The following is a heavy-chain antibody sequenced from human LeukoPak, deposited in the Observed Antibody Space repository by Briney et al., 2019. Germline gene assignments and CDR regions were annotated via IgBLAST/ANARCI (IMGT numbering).Heavy chain of an antibody. CDR1: GFTFSDYY. D-gene: IGHD6-19*01. Sequence: GGSLRLSCAASGFTFSDYYMSWIRQAPGKGLEWVAVISYDGSNKYYADSVKGRFTISRDNSKNTLYLQMNSLRAEDTAVYYCAKTSRGSGWYFDYWGQGTLVTVSS. V-gene: IGHV3-30*18. CDR2: ISYDGSNK. J-gene: IGHJ4*02. CDR3: AKTSRGSGWYFDY.